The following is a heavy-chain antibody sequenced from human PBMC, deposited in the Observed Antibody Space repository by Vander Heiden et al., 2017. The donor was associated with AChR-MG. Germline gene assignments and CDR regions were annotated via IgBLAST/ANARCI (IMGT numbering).Heavy chain of an antibody. V-gene: IGHV3-9*01. D-gene: IGHD3-10*01. CDR2: ISWNSGSI. J-gene: IGHJ5*02. Sequence: EVQLVESGGGLVQRGRSLRHPCAAAGFTFDEYARHWVRRAPGKGLEWVSGISWNSGSIGYADSVKGRFTISRDNAKNSLYLQMNSLRAEDTALYYCAKDTSLYYYGSGNRGWFDPWGQGTLVTVSS. CDR1: GFTFDEYA. CDR3: AKDTSLYYYGSGNRGWFDP.